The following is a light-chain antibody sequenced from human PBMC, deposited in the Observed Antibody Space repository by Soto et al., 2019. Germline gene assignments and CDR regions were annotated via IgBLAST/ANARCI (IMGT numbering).Light chain of an antibody. V-gene: IGKV1-5*01. CDR3: QQYNSYWT. J-gene: IGKJ1*01. CDR2: DVS. Sequence: DIQMTQSPSTLSASVGDRVTITCRASQSINNWLAWYQQKPGKAPNLLIYDVSKLESGVPSRFSGSGSESEFTLTISSLQPDDFATYYCQQYNSYWTFGQGTKV. CDR1: QSINNW.